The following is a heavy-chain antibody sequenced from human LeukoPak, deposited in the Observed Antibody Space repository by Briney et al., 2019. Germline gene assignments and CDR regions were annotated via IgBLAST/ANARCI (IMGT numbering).Heavy chain of an antibody. J-gene: IGHJ5*02. Sequence: GGSLRLSCAASGFTFDDYAMHWVRQAPGKGLEWVSGISWNSGSIGYADSVKGRFTISRDNAKNSLYLQMNSLRAEDTALYYCAKGDYDFWSGPTGFDPWGQGTLVTVSS. CDR3: AKGDYDFWSGPTGFDP. D-gene: IGHD3-3*01. CDR1: GFTFDDYA. CDR2: ISWNSGSI. V-gene: IGHV3-9*01.